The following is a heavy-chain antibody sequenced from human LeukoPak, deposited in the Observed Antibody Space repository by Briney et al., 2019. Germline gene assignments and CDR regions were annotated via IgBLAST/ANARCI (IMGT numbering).Heavy chain of an antibody. V-gene: IGHV3-30*02. J-gene: IGHJ4*02. CDR2: IRNDGSNK. CDR3: AKDQSSFCSRSSCYGLHY. CDR1: GFTFSGYG. D-gene: IGHD2-2*01. Sequence: PGRSLRLSCAVSGFTFSGYGMHWVRQAPGKGLEWVAFIRNDGSNKYYADSVKGRFTISRDNSKNTLYLQINSLRAEDTAVYYCAKDQSSFCSRSSCYGLHYWGQGTLVTVSS.